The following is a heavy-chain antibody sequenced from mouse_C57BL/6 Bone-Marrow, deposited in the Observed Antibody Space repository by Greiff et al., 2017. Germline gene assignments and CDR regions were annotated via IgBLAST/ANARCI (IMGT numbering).Heavy chain of an antibody. CDR2: IYPGGGYT. V-gene: IGHV1-63*01. J-gene: IGHJ2*01. CDR3: ARGEGYDY. CDR1: GYTFTNYW. D-gene: IGHD2-13*01. Sequence: VKLMESGAELVRPGTSVKMSCKASGYTFTNYWIGWAKQRPGHGLEWIGDIYPGGGYTNYNEKVKGKATLTADKSSSTAYMQFSSLTSEDSAIYYCARGEGYDYWGQGTTLTVSS.